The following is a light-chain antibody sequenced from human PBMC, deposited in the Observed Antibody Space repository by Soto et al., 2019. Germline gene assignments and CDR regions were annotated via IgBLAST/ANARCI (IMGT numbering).Light chain of an antibody. Sequence: IQLTQSPSTLSASVGDRVTITCRASQSIRTWLAWYQQKPGTAPKLLIYGASTLQSGVPSRFSGFRSGTEFTLTVSSLQPDDFATYYCQQYNDSFPYTFGQG. CDR3: QQYNDSFPYT. CDR2: GAS. J-gene: IGKJ2*01. CDR1: QSIRTW. V-gene: IGKV1-5*03.